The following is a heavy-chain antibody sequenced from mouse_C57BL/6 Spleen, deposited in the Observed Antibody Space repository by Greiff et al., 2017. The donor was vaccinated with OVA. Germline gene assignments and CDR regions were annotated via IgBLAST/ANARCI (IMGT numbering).Heavy chain of an antibody. V-gene: IGHV1-77*01. CDR3: ARTGGGEGWYFEV. J-gene: IGHJ1*03. Sequence: VQLQQSGAELVKPGASVKISCKASGYTFTAYYINWVKQRPGQGLEWIGTIGPGSGSTYSTEKFKGKATLTADKSSSTAYMQLSSLTSEDSAVYFCARTGGGEGWYFEVWGTGTTVTVSS. CDR2: IGPGSGST. CDR1: GYTFTAYY.